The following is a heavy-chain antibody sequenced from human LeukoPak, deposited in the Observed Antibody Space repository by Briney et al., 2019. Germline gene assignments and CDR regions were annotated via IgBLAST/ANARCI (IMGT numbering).Heavy chain of an antibody. CDR3: ARHIPGGNNFFDS. CDR2: IKQDGSEK. CDR1: GFTFSSYW. Sequence: GGSLRLSCAASGFTFSSYWMSWVRQAPGKGLEWVANIKQDGSEKYYVDSVEGRFSISRDNAKNSLYLQMNGLRAEDTAMYFCARHIPGGNNFFDSGGQGSLVTVSS. J-gene: IGHJ4*02. D-gene: IGHD3-16*01. V-gene: IGHV3-7*01.